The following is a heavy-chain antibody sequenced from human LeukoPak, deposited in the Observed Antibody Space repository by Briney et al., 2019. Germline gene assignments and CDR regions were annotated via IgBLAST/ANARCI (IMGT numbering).Heavy chain of an antibody. J-gene: IGHJ4*02. D-gene: IGHD3-22*01. V-gene: IGHV3-30*02. CDR3: AREKADISMIVVGNFDY. Sequence: GGSLRLSCAASGFSFSSYGMHWVRQAPGKGLEWVAFIRYDGSNKYYADSVKGRFTISRDNAKNSLYLQMNSLRAEDTAVYYCAREKADISMIVVGNFDYWGQGTLVTVSS. CDR2: IRYDGSNK. CDR1: GFSFSSYG.